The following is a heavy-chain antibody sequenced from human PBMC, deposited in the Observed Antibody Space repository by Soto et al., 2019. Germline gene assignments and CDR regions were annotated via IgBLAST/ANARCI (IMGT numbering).Heavy chain of an antibody. D-gene: IGHD3-22*01. Sequence: GGSLRLSCAASGFTFSSYWMSWVRQAPGKGLEWVANIKQDGSEKYYVDSVKGRFTISRDNAKNSLYLQMNSLRAEDTAVYYCARLYYYDSSGYYYLPFDYWGQGTLVTVSS. CDR2: IKQDGSEK. CDR3: ARLYYYDSSGYYYLPFDY. CDR1: GFTFSSYW. J-gene: IGHJ4*02. V-gene: IGHV3-7*03.